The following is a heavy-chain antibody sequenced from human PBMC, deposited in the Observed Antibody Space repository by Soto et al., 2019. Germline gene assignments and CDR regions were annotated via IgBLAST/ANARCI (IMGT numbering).Heavy chain of an antibody. CDR3: ARDHSSSAQIYGMDV. Sequence: PGGSLRLSCAASGFTFSSYAMSWVRQAPGKGLEWVSAISGSGGSTYYADSVKGRFTISRDNSKNTLYLQMNSLRDEDTAVYYCARDHSSSAQIYGMDVWGQGTTVTVSS. D-gene: IGHD6-6*01. J-gene: IGHJ6*02. CDR2: ISGSGGST. CDR1: GFTFSSYA. V-gene: IGHV3-23*01.